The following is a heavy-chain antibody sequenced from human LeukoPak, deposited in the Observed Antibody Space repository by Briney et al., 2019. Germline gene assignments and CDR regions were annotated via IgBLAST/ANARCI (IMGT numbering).Heavy chain of an antibody. V-gene: IGHV3-23*01. CDR1: GFTFSSYV. J-gene: IGHJ4*02. CDR2: IRGSDGST. Sequence: GSLRLSCAASGFTFSSYVTNWVRQAPGKGLEWVSGIRGSDGSTYYADSVRGRFTISRDNSKNTLYLQMNSLRAEDTAAYYCARGLDLSYWGQGALVAVSS. CDR3: ARGLDLSY. D-gene: IGHD3-10*01.